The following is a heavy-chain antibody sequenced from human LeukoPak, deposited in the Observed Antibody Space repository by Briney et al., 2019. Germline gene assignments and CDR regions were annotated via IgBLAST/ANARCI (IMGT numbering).Heavy chain of an antibody. CDR1: GGSISSYY. CDR2: IYYSGST. V-gene: IGHV4-59*01. Sequence: SETLSLTCTVSGGSISSYYWSWIRQPPGKGLEWIGYIYYSGSTNYNPSLKSRVTISVDTSKNQFSLKLSSVTAADTAVYYCARDRTDISTGYPIDAFDIWGQGTMVTVSS. D-gene: IGHD3-9*01. J-gene: IGHJ3*02. CDR3: ARDRTDISTGYPIDAFDI.